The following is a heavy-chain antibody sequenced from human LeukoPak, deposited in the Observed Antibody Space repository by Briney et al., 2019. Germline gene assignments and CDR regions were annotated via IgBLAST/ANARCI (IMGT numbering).Heavy chain of an antibody. CDR3: ARTSGYYPSFDY. Sequence: GGSLRLSCAASGFTFSSYEMTWVRQAPGKGLEWVSYISSSGSIIYYTDSVKGRFIISRDNAKNSLYLQMNSLRAEDTAAYYCARTSGYYPSFDYWGQGTLVTVSS. CDR2: ISSSGSII. J-gene: IGHJ4*02. CDR1: GFTFSSYE. D-gene: IGHD3-22*01. V-gene: IGHV3-48*03.